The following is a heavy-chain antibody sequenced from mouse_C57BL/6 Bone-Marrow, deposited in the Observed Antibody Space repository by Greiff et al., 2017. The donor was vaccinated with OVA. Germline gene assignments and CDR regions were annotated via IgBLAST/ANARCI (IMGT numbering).Heavy chain of an antibody. D-gene: IGHD1-1*01. CDR1: GYTFTSYW. CDR3: ARPPYYYGSSYLFAY. V-gene: IGHV1-55*01. J-gene: IGHJ3*01. CDR2: IYPGSGST. Sequence: QVQLQQSGAELVKPGASVKMSCKASGYTFTSYWITWVKQRPGQGLEWIGDIYPGSGSTNYNEKFKSKATLTVDTSSSTAYMQLSSLTSEDSAVYYCARPPYYYGSSYLFAYWGQGTLVTVSA.